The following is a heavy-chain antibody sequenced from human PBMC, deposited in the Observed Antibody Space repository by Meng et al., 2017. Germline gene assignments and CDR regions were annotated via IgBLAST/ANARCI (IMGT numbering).Heavy chain of an antibody. Sequence: QVQVQQWGAGLVKASETLSLNRAVYGGSFSGYYWSWIRQPPGKGLEWIGEINHSGSTNYNPSLKSRVTISVDTSKNQFSLKLSSVTAADTAVYYCARGRYFDWLSYRYYFDYWGQGTLVTSPQ. V-gene: IGHV4-34*01. D-gene: IGHD3-9*01. J-gene: IGHJ4*02. CDR2: INHSGST. CDR3: ARGRYFDWLSYRYYFDY. CDR1: GGSFSGYY.